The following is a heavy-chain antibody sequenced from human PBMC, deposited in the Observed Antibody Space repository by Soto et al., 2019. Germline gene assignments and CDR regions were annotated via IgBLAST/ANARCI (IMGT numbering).Heavy chain of an antibody. J-gene: IGHJ4*02. Sequence: EVHLVQSGGGLVQPGGSLKVSCAASGFNFSGSTMHWIRQASGKGLEWVGRIGRKINNYATEDGASVEGRFTISRDDSKNTTFLLMKSLKNADTGVYFCVRQRLGVSPLDHWGRGTLVTVSS. CDR1: GFNFSGST. D-gene: IGHD3-10*01. V-gene: IGHV3-73*02. CDR3: VRQRLGVSPLDH. CDR2: IGRKINNYAT.